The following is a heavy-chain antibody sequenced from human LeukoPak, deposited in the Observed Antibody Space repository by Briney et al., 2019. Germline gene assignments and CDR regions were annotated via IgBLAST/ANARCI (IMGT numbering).Heavy chain of an antibody. CDR1: GFTFSSYS. D-gene: IGHD2-2*01. CDR2: FSFDGSNK. V-gene: IGHV3-30-3*01. Sequence: AGGSLRLSCAASGFTFSSYSMHWVRQAPGKGLEWVAVFSFDGSNKYYADSVKGRFTISRDNSQNTLSLQMNSLRVEDTAVYYCVREVYCTSSSCPGAFDIWGQGTMVTVSS. J-gene: IGHJ3*02. CDR3: VREVYCTSSSCPGAFDI.